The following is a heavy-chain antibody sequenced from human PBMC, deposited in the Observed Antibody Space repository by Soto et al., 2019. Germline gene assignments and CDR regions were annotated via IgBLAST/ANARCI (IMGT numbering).Heavy chain of an antibody. Sequence: KLSETLSLTCAVYGGSFSGYYCSWIRQPPGKGLEWIGEINHSGSTNYNPSLKSRVTISVDTSKNQFSLKLSSVTAADTAVYYCARGALARGKPNWFDPWGQGNLVTVTS. V-gene: IGHV4-34*01. CDR2: INHSGST. CDR3: ARGALARGKPNWFDP. CDR1: GGSFSGYY. J-gene: IGHJ5*02. D-gene: IGHD3-16*01.